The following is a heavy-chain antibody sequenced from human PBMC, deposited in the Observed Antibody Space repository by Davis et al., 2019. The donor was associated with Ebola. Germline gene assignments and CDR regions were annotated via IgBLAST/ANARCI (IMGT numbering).Heavy chain of an antibody. CDR1: ALSFRSYA. Sequence: ARSLSPSCPPSALSFRSYAMHCVRYAPGTGLGWVAVISKYGSNQYFADSVKGRFTISRDNSKNTLYLQMNNLRAEDTAVYYCARDGEYCTNGICSTYFENWGQGTLVTVSS. CDR3: ARDGEYCTNGICSTYFEN. V-gene: IGHV3-30*14. J-gene: IGHJ4*02. D-gene: IGHD2-8*01. CDR2: ISKYGSNQ.